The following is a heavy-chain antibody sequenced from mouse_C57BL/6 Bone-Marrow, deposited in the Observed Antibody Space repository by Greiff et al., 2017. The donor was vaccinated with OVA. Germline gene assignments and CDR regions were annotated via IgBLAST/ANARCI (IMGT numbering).Heavy chain of an antibody. V-gene: IGHV1-50*01. CDR2: IDPSDSYT. Sequence: VQLQQPGAELVKPGASVKLSCKASGYTFTSYWMQWVKQRPGQGLEWIGEIDPSDSYTNYNQKFKGKATLTVDTSSSTAYMQLSSLTAEDSAVYYCARGLLDWGQGTTLTVSS. J-gene: IGHJ2*01. CDR1: GYTFTSYW. CDR3: ARGLLD. D-gene: IGHD2-10*01.